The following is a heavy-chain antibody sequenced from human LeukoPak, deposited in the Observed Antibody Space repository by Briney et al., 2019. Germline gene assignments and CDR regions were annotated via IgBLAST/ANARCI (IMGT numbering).Heavy chain of an antibody. V-gene: IGHV3-21*04. CDR3: AKVPGDYYYMDV. Sequence: PGGSLRLSCAASGFTFSSYSMNWVRQAPGKGLEWVSSISSSSSYIYYADSVKGRFTISRDNSKNTLYLQMNSLRAEDTAVYYCAKVPGDYYYMDVWGKGTTVTVSS. CDR2: ISSSSSYI. CDR1: GFTFSSYS. J-gene: IGHJ6*03.